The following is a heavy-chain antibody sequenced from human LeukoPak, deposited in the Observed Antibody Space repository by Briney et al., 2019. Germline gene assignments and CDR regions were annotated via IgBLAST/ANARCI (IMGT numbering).Heavy chain of an antibody. CDR2: ISGSGGST. V-gene: IGHV3-23*01. Sequence: GGSLRLSCAASGFTFSSYAMNWVRQAPGKGLEWVSSISGSGGSTYFADSVKGRFTISRDNSKNTLYLQMNSLRAEDTAVYYCAKAITMARGWFDPWGQGTLVTVSS. CDR3: AKAITMARGWFDP. CDR1: GFTFSSYA. J-gene: IGHJ5*02. D-gene: IGHD3-10*01.